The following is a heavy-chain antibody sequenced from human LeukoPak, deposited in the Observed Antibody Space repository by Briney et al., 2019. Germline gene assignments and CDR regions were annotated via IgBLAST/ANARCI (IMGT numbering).Heavy chain of an antibody. CDR2: ISSSSSYI. Sequence: GGSLRLSCAASGFTFSSYSMNWVRQAPGKGLEWVSSISSSSSYIYYADSVKGRFTISRDNAKNSLYLQMNSLRAEDTAVYYCARARGYSYGFDWVAKEYYFDYWGQGTLVTVSS. D-gene: IGHD5-18*01. CDR3: ARARGYSYGFDWVAKEYYFDY. J-gene: IGHJ4*02. V-gene: IGHV3-21*01. CDR1: GFTFSSYS.